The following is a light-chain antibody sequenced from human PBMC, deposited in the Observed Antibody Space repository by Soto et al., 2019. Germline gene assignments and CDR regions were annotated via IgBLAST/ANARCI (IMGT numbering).Light chain of an antibody. V-gene: IGKV1-5*03. J-gene: IGKJ1*01. CDR1: QSISVW. Sequence: DIQMTQSPSTLSASVGDRVTITCRASQSISVWLAWYQQKAGKAPNLLIYKASRLESGVPSRFSGSGSGTEFTLTISSLQPDDFATYYCQQYNSYGTFGQGTKVDIK. CDR2: KAS. CDR3: QQYNSYGT.